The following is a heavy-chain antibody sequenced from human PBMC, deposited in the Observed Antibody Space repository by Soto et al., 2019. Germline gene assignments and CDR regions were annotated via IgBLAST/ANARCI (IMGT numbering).Heavy chain of an antibody. J-gene: IGHJ4*02. V-gene: IGHV3-48*01. CDR1: GFTFSTFG. CDR2: ISSSSSAI. D-gene: IGHD5-12*01. CDR3: ARGLTFSGYEGGTKYFDY. Sequence: EVQLVESGGGLVQPGGSPRLSCAASGFTFSTFGMNWVRQAPGKGLEWVSYISSSSSAIYYVDSVKGRFTISRDNAKNSLYLQMNSLRAEDTAVYYCARGLTFSGYEGGTKYFDYWGQGTLVTVAS.